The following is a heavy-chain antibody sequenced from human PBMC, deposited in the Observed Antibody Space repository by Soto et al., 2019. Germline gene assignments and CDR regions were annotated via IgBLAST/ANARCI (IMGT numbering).Heavy chain of an antibody. CDR1: GGSISSNKW. CDR2: IYHSGST. CDR3: ARDDHIVVVPTSLGAMDV. D-gene: IGHD2-2*01. Sequence: SETLSLTCAVYGGSISSNKWWSWDRQPPGKGLEWIGEIYHSGSTNYNPSLKSRVTIPLDKSKNQFSLKLTSVTAADSAVYYCARDDHIVVVPTSLGAMDVWGQGTTGTVS. J-gene: IGHJ6*02. V-gene: IGHV4-4*02.